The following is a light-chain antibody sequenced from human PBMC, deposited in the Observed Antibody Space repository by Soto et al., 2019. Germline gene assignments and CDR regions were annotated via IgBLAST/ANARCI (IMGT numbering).Light chain of an antibody. CDR2: GAS. J-gene: IGKJ4*01. V-gene: IGKV3-20*01. CDR3: QQFSGSVT. CDR1: QSVRSTY. Sequence: EVVLTQSPGTLSLSPGERATLSCRASQSVRSTYLAWYQQKPGQAPRLLIYGASKRQRGIPDRFSGGGSETDFTPTISSLEPEDFAVYYCQQFSGSVTFGGGPRVDIK.